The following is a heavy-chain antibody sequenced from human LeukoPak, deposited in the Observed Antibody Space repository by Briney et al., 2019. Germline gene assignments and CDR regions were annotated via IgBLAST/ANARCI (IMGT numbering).Heavy chain of an antibody. V-gene: IGHV4-39*07. CDR1: SGSISTSNYY. J-gene: IGHJ4*02. D-gene: IGHD3-10*01. CDR3: ATLNTHYYGSGSNLDY. CDR2: IFYTGST. Sequence: SETLSLTCTVSSGSISTSNYYWGWVRQPPGKALEWIGNIFYTGSTYYSPSLKSRVTISLDTSRNQFSLRLNSVTAADTAVYYCATLNTHYYGSGSNLDYWGQGTLVTVSS.